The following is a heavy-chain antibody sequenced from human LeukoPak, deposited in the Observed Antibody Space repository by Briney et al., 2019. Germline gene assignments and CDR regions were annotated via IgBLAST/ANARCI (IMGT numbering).Heavy chain of an antibody. CDR3: ARVPITIFGVVTYFDY. D-gene: IGHD3-3*01. J-gene: IGHJ4*02. CDR2: IYYSGST. Sequence: SQTLSLTCTVSGGSISSGDYYWSWIRQPPGKGLEWIGYIYYSGSTYYNPSLKSRVTISVDTSKNQFSLKLSSVTAADTAVYYCARVPITIFGVVTYFDYWGQGTLVTVSS. CDR1: GGSISSGDYY. V-gene: IGHV4-30-4*01.